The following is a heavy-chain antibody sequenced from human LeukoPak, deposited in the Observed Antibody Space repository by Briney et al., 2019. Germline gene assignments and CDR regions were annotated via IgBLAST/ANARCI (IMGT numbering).Heavy chain of an antibody. V-gene: IGHV4-59*01. J-gene: IGHJ4*02. CDR1: GGSISLYY. CDR2: NSSSGNT. CDR3: ARAGSGWSFDY. D-gene: IGHD6-19*01. Sequence: PSETLSLTCTVSGGSISLYYWTWIRQSPGKGLEWIGYNSSSGNTNYNPSLKSRVTISVDMSKNQFSLGLSSVTAADTAVYYCARAGSGWSFDYWGQGTLVTVSS.